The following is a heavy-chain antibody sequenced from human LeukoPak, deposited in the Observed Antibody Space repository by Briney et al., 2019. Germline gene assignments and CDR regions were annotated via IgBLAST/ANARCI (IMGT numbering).Heavy chain of an antibody. CDR1: GFTFSSYW. Sequence: GGSLRLSCAASGFTFSSYWMSWVRQAPGKGLEWVANIKQDGSEKYYVDSVKGRFTISRDNAKNSLYLQMNRLRAEDTAVYYCARDITMVRGVIKFGAFDIWGQGTMVTVSS. J-gene: IGHJ3*02. CDR2: IKQDGSEK. V-gene: IGHV3-7*01. CDR3: ARDITMVRGVIKFGAFDI. D-gene: IGHD3-10*01.